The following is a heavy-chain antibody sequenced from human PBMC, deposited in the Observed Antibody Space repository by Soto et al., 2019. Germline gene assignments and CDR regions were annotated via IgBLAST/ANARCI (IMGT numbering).Heavy chain of an antibody. CDR3: AREVNNYYGMDV. V-gene: IGHV4-30-4*01. J-gene: IGHJ6*02. CDR2: ISYSGST. Sequence: QVQLQESGPGLVKPSQTLSLTCSISGASISSDDYYWSWFRQPPGKGLVRFGYISYSGSTYYNPSLHSHITISVDTSNTQFSLILSSVTAADTAVFYCAREVNNYYGMDVWGQGTKVTVSS. CDR1: GASISSDDYY.